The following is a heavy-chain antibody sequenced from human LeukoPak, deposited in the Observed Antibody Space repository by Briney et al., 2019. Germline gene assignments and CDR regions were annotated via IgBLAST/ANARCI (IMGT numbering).Heavy chain of an antibody. J-gene: IGHJ4*02. V-gene: IGHV1-2*02. Sequence: GASVTVSSKASAYTLTDYYMHWVRQAPGQGLEWMGWINPNSGGTNYAQKFQGRVTMTRDTSISTAYMELSRLRSDDTAVYYCARGYGSSWFDFWGQGTLVTVSS. CDR1: AYTLTDYY. CDR2: INPNSGGT. CDR3: ARGYGSSWFDF. D-gene: IGHD6-6*01.